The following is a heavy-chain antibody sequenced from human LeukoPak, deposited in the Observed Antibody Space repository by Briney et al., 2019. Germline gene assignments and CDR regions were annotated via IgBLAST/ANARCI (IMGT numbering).Heavy chain of an antibody. CDR3: ARDGLSGSSTSHYYYGMDV. D-gene: IGHD2-2*01. V-gene: IGHV4-34*01. J-gene: IGHJ6*02. CDR1: GGSFSGYY. CDR2: INHSGST. Sequence: SETLSLTCAVYGGSFSGYYWSWIRQPPGKGLEWIGEINHSGSTNYNPSLKSRVTISVDTSKNQFSLKLSSVTAADTAVYYCARDGLSGSSTSHYYYGMDVWGQGTTVTVSS.